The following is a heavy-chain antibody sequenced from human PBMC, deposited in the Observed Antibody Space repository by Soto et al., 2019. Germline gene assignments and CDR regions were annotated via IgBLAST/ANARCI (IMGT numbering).Heavy chain of an antibody. D-gene: IGHD4-17*01. J-gene: IGHJ4*02. CDR2: ISSNGGST. V-gene: IGHV3-64*01. CDR3: AREGTVTTYDY. Sequence: EVQLVESGGGLVQPRGSLRLSCAASGFTFSSYAMHWVRQAPGKGLEYVSAISSNGGSTYYANSVKGRFTISRDNSKNTLYLQMGSLRAEDMAVYYCAREGTVTTYDYWGQGTLVTVSS. CDR1: GFTFSSYA.